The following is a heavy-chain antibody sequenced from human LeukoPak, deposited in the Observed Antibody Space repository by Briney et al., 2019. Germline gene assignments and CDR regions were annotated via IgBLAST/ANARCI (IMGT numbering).Heavy chain of an antibody. D-gene: IGHD4-17*01. V-gene: IGHV3-48*04. CDR3: ARYGDPYYFDY. CDR2: ISSSGSTI. CDR1: GFTFSSCS. Sequence: GGSLRLSCAASGFTFSSCSMNWVRQAPGKGLEWVSYISSSGSTIYYADSVKGRFTISRDNAKNSLYLQMNSLRAEDTAVYYCARYGDPYYFDYWGQGTLVTVSS. J-gene: IGHJ4*02.